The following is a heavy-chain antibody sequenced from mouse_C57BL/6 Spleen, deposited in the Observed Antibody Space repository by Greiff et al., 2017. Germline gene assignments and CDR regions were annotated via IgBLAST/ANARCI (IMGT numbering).Heavy chain of an antibody. D-gene: IGHD1-1*01. V-gene: IGHV1-82*01. CDR2: IYPGDGDT. Sequence: VQRVESGPELVKPGASVKISCKASGYAFSSSWMNWVKQRPGKGLEWIGRIYPGDGDTNYNGKFKGKATLTADKSSSTAYMQLSSLTSEDSAVYFCARGRYDYYAMDYWGQGTSVTVSS. CDR3: ARGRYDYYAMDY. J-gene: IGHJ4*01. CDR1: GYAFSSSW.